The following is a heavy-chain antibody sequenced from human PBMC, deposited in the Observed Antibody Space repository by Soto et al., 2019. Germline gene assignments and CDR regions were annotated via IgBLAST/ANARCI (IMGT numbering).Heavy chain of an antibody. CDR1: GGSISSSSYY. V-gene: IGHV4-39*01. CDR3: ARQTSMITFGGVIVSQVLDY. CDR2: IYYSGST. Sequence: PSETLSLTCTVSGGSISSSSYYWGWIRQPPGKGLEWIGSIYYSGSTYYNPSLKSRVTISVDTSKNQFSLKLSSVTAADTAVYYCARQTSMITFGGVIVSQVLDYWGQGTLVTVSS. J-gene: IGHJ4*02. D-gene: IGHD3-16*02.